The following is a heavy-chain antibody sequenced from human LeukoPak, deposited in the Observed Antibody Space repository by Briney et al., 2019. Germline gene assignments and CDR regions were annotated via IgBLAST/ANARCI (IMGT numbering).Heavy chain of an antibody. CDR1: GFTFSSYG. D-gene: IGHD3-3*01. CDR3: AKVRAGYYDFRSGSPPGHDAFDI. Sequence: PGGSLRLSCAASGFTFSSYGMHWVRQAPGKGLEWVAFIRYDGSNKYYADSVKGRFTISRDNSKNTLYLQMNSLRAEDTAVYYCAKVRAGYYDFRSGSPPGHDAFDIWGQGTMVTVSS. CDR2: IRYDGSNK. V-gene: IGHV3-30*02. J-gene: IGHJ3*02.